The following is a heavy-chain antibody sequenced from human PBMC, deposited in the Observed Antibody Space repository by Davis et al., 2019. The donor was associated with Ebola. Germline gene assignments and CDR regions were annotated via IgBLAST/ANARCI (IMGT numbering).Heavy chain of an antibody. CDR2: MNPNSGNT. D-gene: IGHD4-17*01. V-gene: IGHV1-8*01. J-gene: IGHJ4*02. CDR3: ARDRDDYGDYRY. CDR1: GYTFTNYD. Sequence: ASVKVSCKASGYTFTNYDINWVRQATGQGLEWMGWMNPNSGNTGYAQKFQGRITMTRNISISTAYMELSSLRSEDTAVYYCARDRDDYGDYRYWGQGTLVTVSS.